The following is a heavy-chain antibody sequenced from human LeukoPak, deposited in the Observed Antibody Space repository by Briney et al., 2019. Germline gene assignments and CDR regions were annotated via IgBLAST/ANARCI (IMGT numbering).Heavy chain of an antibody. J-gene: IGHJ6*02. CDR2: MNPNSGNT. D-gene: IGHD5-18*01. V-gene: IGHV1-8*01. CDR3: ARDDGGYSYDNYYYGMDV. Sequence: ASVKVSCKASGYTFTSYDINWVRQATGQGLEWMGWMNPNSGNTGYAQKFQGRVTMTRNTSISTAYMELSSLRSEDTAVYYCARDDGGYSYDNYYYGMDVWGQGTTVTVSS. CDR1: GYTFTSYD.